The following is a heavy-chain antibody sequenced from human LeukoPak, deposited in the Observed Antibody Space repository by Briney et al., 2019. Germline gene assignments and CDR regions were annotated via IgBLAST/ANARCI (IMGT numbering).Heavy chain of an antibody. D-gene: IGHD2-15*01. CDR1: GGSVSGYY. CDR2: VYYSGST. CDR3: ARIHRYCSGGACYALDN. Sequence: PSETLSLTCVVSGGSVSGYYWGWIRQPPGRGLEWIGYVYYSGSTNYNPSFKSRITISVDTSRNQFSLHLISVTAADTAVYYCARIHRYCSGGACYALDNWGQGTLVAVSS. J-gene: IGHJ4*02. V-gene: IGHV4-59*02.